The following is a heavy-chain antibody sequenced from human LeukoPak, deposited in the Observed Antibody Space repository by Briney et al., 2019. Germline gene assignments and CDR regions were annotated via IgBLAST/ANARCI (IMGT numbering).Heavy chain of an antibody. J-gene: IGHJ4*02. CDR2: INPNSGDT. CDR3: ARDYCGGDCFPDY. CDR1: GYTFTGYY. V-gene: IGHV1-2*06. D-gene: IGHD2-21*02. Sequence: ASVKVSCKASGYTFTGYYVHWVRQAPGQGLEWMGRINPNSGDTNYAQKFQGRVTMTRDTSISTAYMELSRLRSDDTAVHCCARDYCGGDCFPDYWGQGTLVTVSS.